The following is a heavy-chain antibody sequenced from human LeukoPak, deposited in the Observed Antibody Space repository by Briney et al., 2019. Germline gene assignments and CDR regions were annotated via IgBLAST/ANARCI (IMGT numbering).Heavy chain of an antibody. CDR1: GGSISSGSYY. D-gene: IGHD5-18*01. CDR2: IYTSGST. CDR3: ARDSYNYGSGSLDY. V-gene: IGHV4-61*02. Sequence: PSQTLSLTCTVSGGSISSGSYYWSWIRQPAGKGLEWIGRIYTSGSTNYNPSLKSRATISVDMSRNQFSLKLTSVTAADTAVYYCARDSYNYGSGSLDYWGQGTLVTVSS. J-gene: IGHJ4*02.